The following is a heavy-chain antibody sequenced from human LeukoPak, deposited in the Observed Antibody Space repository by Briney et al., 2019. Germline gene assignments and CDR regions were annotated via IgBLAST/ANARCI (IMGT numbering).Heavy chain of an antibody. CDR3: ALQSYGDSSRNWFDP. J-gene: IGHJ5*02. CDR2: IYGGGST. CDR1: RRIFNNNY. Sequence: PGGSLRLSCAASRRIFNNNYMTWVRQAPGKGLEWVSIIYGGGSTYYADSVKGRFTISRDNSKNTLYLQMNSLTAEDTAVYYCALQSYGDSSRNWFDPWGQGTLVTVSS. D-gene: IGHD4-17*01. V-gene: IGHV3-53*01.